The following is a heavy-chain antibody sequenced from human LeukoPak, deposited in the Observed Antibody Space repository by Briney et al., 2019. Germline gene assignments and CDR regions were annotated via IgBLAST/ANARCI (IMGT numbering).Heavy chain of an antibody. Sequence: GGSLRLSCAASGFTFSSYSMNWVRQAPGKGLEWVSSISSSSSSYIYYADSVKGRFTISRDNAKNSLYLQMNSLRAEDTAVYYCARDRGWVDFWSGYKQAYNWFDPWGQGTLVTVSS. CDR2: ISSSSSSYI. V-gene: IGHV3-21*01. D-gene: IGHD3-3*01. J-gene: IGHJ5*02. CDR1: GFTFSSYS. CDR3: ARDRGWVDFWSGYKQAYNWFDP.